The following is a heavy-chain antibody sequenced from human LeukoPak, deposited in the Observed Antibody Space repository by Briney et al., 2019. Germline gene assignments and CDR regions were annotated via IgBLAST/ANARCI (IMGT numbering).Heavy chain of an antibody. CDR2: INSDGSST. Sequence: GGSLRLSCAASGFTFSSYWVHWVRQAPGKGLVWVSRINSDGSSTSYADSVKGRFTISRDNAKNTVFLQMNSLRAEDTAVYYCARVYGDPDYWGQGTLVTVSS. CDR1: GFTFSSYW. V-gene: IGHV3-74*01. CDR3: ARVYGDPDY. D-gene: IGHD4-17*01. J-gene: IGHJ4*02.